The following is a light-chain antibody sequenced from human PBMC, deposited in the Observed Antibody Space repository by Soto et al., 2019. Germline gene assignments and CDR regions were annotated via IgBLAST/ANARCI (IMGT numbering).Light chain of an antibody. CDR1: QSVSSN. J-gene: IGKJ3*01. CDR2: GAS. Sequence: EIVMTQSPATLSVSPGERATLSCWASQSVSSNLAWYQQKPGQAPRLLIYGASTRATGIPARFSGSGSGTYFTLTISSLQSEYFAFYYCQQYNNWPSFGPGTKVHIK. CDR3: QQYNNWPS. V-gene: IGKV3D-15*01.